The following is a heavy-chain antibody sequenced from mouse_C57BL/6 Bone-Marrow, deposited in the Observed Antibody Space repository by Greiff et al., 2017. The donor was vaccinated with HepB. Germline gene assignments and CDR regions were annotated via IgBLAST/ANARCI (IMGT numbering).Heavy chain of an antibody. D-gene: IGHD3-2*02. CDR2: IYPGNSDT. V-gene: IGHV1-5*01. Sequence: VQLQQSGTVLARPGASVKMSCKTSGYTFTSYWMHWVKQRPGQGLEWIGAIYPGNSDTSYNQKFKGKAKLTAVTSASTAYMELSSLTNGDSAVYYCTRSSGDPCGYFDVWGTGTTVTVSS. CDR1: GYTFTSYW. CDR3: TRSSGDPCGYFDV. J-gene: IGHJ1*03.